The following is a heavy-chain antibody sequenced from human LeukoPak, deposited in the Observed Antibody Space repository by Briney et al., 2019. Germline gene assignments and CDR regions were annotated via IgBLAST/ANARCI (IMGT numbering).Heavy chain of an antibody. D-gene: IGHD6-19*01. CDR3: ARGQQSLYYYYGMDV. Sequence: GGSLRLSCAASGFTFSSYSMNWVRQAPGKGLEWVSSISSSSSYIYYADSVKGRFTISRDNAKNSLYLQMNSLRAEDTAVYYCARGQQSLYYYYGMDVWGQGTTVTVSS. V-gene: IGHV3-21*01. J-gene: IGHJ6*02. CDR1: GFTFSSYS. CDR2: ISSSSSYI.